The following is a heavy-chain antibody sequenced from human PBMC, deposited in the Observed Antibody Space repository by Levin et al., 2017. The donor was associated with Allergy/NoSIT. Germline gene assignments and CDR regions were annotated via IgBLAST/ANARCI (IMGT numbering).Heavy chain of an antibody. CDR1: GFTFDDYA. D-gene: IGHD3-3*01. CDR2: ISWNSGSI. CDR3: AKGGRYYDFWSGYYLEPFDY. V-gene: IGHV3-9*01. J-gene: IGHJ4*02. Sequence: GGSLRLSCAASGFTFDDYAMHWVRQAPGKGLEWVSGISWNSGSIGYADSVKGRFTISRDNAKNSLYLQMNSLRAEDTALYYCAKGGRYYDFWSGYYLEPFDYWGQGTLVTVSS.